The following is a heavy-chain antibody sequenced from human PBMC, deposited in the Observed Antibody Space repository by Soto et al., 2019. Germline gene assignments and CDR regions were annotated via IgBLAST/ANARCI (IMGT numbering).Heavy chain of an antibody. V-gene: IGHV3-66*01. CDR1: GFIVSNTY. CDR2: ISNRGDT. CDR3: AREPRYCRGGSCSITGDAYDI. Sequence: GGCMRLSCAASGFIVSNTYLNWVRQAPGKGLEWVSVISNRGDTHYADSVRGRFSLSRDISDNTLHLQMNNLRVEDTAVYYCAREPRYCRGGSCSITGDAYDIWGQGTMVTVSS. D-gene: IGHD2-15*01. J-gene: IGHJ3*02.